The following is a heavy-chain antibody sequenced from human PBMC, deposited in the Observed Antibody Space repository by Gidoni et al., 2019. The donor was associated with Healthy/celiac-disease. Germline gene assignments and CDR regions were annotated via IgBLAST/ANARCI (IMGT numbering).Heavy chain of an antibody. CDR2: IWYDGSNK. Sequence: QVQLVESGGGVVQPGRSLRLSCAASGFPFSSYGMHWVRQAPGKGLEWVAVIWYDGSNKYYADSVKGRVTISRDNSKNTLYLQMNSLRAEDTAVYYCARDPTYYYDSSGYRTYYYGMDVWGQGTTVTVSS. J-gene: IGHJ6*02. D-gene: IGHD3-22*01. V-gene: IGHV3-33*01. CDR3: ARDPTYYYDSSGYRTYYYGMDV. CDR1: GFPFSSYG.